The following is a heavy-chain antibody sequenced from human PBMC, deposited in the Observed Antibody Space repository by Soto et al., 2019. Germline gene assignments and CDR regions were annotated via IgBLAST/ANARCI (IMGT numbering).Heavy chain of an antibody. CDR1: GYTFTDYY. D-gene: IGHD3-16*01. J-gene: IGHJ4*02. CDR3: ARDPRGTAGRFDY. CDR2: INPTDGST. V-gene: IGHV1-46*01. Sequence: QVQLVQSGAEVKKPGASVKVSCTASGYTFTDYYIHWVRQAPGQGLEWMGIINPTDGSTSYPQKFQDRVTITRDTSTSSVYMELSSLTSEDTAIYYCARDPRGTAGRFDYWGQGTLVTVSS.